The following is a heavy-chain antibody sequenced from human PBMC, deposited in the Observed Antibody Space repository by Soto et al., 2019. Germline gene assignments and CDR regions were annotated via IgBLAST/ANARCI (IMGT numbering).Heavy chain of an antibody. CDR3: AKDGTGGSNWRPFYGMDV. V-gene: IGHV3-30*18. Sequence: QEQLVESGGGVVQPGRSLRVSCVASGFTFRSYAMHWVRQAPGKGLEWVAVISYLGTNKYYADFVRGRFAVSRDDSRNTLYLEMNSLRAEDTAVYYGAKDGTGGSNWRPFYGMDVWGQGTTVTVSS. J-gene: IGHJ6*02. CDR2: ISYLGTNK. CDR1: GFTFRSYA. D-gene: IGHD6-13*01.